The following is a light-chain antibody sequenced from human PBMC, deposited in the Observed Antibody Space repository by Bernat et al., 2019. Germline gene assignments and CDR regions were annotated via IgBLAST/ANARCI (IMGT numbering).Light chain of an antibody. CDR2: GKN. J-gene: IGLJ3*02. Sequence: SSDLTQDPAVSVPLGQTVRITCQGDSLRSYYASRYQQKPGQAPVLVIYGKNNRPSGIPDRFSGSSSGNTASLNITGAQAEDEADYYCNSRDSSGNHLVFGGGTKLTVL. V-gene: IGLV3-19*01. CDR3: NSRDSSGNHLV. CDR1: SLRSYY.